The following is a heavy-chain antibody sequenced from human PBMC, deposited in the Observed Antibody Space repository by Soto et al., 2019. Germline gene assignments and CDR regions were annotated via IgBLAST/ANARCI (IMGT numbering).Heavy chain of an antibody. Sequence: GSLRLSCAASGFTFSSYAMSWIRQPPGKGLEWIGYIYYSGSTNYNPSLKSRVTISVDTSKNQFSLKLSSVTAADTAVYFCARLIYSGYDAGVDYWGQGTLVTVSS. CDR2: IYYSGST. CDR1: GFTFSSYA. CDR3: ARLIYSGYDAGVDY. J-gene: IGHJ4*02. D-gene: IGHD5-12*01. V-gene: IGHV4-59*08.